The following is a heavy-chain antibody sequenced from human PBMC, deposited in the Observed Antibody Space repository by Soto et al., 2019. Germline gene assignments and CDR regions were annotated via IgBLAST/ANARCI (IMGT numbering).Heavy chain of an antibody. V-gene: IGHV3-11*01. D-gene: IGHD4-17*01. CDR1: GFTFSDYY. CDR3: ARDGTEYYGEYYEY. J-gene: IGHJ4*02. Sequence: QVHLVESGGGLVKPGGSLRLSCATSGFTFSDYYMSWIRQAPGKGLEWVSYIGTRGNTKYYADSVRGRFTISRDNAKNSLYVQMNSLRADDTAVYYCARDGTEYYGEYYEYWGQGIPVTVSP. CDR2: IGTRGNTK.